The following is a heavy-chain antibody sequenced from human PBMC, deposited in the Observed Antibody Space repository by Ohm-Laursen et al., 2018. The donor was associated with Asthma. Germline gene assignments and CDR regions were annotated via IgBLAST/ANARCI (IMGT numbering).Heavy chain of an antibody. Sequence: SLRLSCAASGFTFSNHWMTWVRQAPGRGLEWVANINQDGSIWGYVDSVKSRFAISRDNAHNSLYLQMNSLRAGDTAFYYCAVSIYAYGEGAYWGQGTLVTVSS. V-gene: IGHV3-7*05. CDR2: INQDGSIW. D-gene: IGHD3-10*01. CDR3: AVSIYAYGEGAY. J-gene: IGHJ4*02. CDR1: GFTFSNHW.